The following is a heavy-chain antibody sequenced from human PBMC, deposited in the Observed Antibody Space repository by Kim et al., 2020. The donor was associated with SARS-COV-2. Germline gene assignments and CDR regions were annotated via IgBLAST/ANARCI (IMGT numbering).Heavy chain of an antibody. D-gene: IGHD3-22*01. CDR3: TTGGESSGLFGDDY. V-gene: IGHV3-15*01. J-gene: IGHJ4*01. Sequence: GGSLRLSCAASGFTFSNAWMSWVRQAPGKGLEWVGGIKSNTGGGTTEDAATGKGRITISRDETKNTLYLQMNSTKDEDTALCDCTTGGESSGLFGDDYWG. CDR1: GFTFSNAW. CDR2: IKSNTGGGTT.